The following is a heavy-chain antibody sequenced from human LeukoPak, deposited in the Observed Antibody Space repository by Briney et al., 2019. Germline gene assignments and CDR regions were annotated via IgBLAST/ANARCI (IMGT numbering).Heavy chain of an antibody. V-gene: IGHV4-61*02. D-gene: IGHD3-10*01. CDR1: GDSISSGDYY. CDR2: ISSSGST. CDR3: ARQEITMVRGVISGLSDY. J-gene: IGHJ4*02. Sequence: PSETLSLTCTVSGDSISSGDYYWSWIRQPAGKGLEWIGRISSSGSTNYNPSLKSRVTISVDTSKNQFSLKLSSVTAADTAVYYCARQEITMVRGVISGLSDYWGQGTLVTVSS.